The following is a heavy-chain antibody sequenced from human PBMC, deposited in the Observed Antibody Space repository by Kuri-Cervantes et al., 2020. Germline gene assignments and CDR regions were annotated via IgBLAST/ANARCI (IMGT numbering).Heavy chain of an antibody. CDR1: GFTFSSYA. V-gene: IGHV3-30-3*01. Sequence: GGSLRLSCAASGFTFSSYAMHWVRQAPGKGLEWVAVISYDGSNKYYADSVKGRFTISRDNSKNTLYLQMNSLRAEDTAVYYCAKDLAQWLAYYYYGKDVWGQGTTVTVSS. CDR2: ISYDGSNK. J-gene: IGHJ6*02. CDR3: AKDLAQWLAYYYYGKDV. D-gene: IGHD6-19*01.